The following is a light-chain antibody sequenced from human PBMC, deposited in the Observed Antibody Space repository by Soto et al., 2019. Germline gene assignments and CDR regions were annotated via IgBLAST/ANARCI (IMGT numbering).Light chain of an antibody. CDR2: SAS. CDR3: QPSYSTLWT. V-gene: IGKV1-39*01. Sequence: DIQMTQSASSLSAFVGDSVTMTCHASQSISTFLNWYHQKPGKAPKLLIYSASYLQSGVPSNSSGSGSGTDFTLSISRPQPDDFAPSYCQPSYSTLWTFGKGTKV. CDR1: QSISTF. J-gene: IGKJ1*01.